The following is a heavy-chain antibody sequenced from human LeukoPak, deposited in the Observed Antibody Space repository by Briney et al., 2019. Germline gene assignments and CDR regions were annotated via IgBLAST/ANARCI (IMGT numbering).Heavy chain of an antibody. V-gene: IGHV3-30*02. J-gene: IGHJ4*02. CDR1: GFTFSSYG. CDR3: AKEERGLRSLKGGWVY. CDR2: IRYDGSNK. D-gene: IGHD4-17*01. Sequence: GGSLRLSCAASGFTFSSYGMHWVRQAPGKGLEWVAFIRYDGSNKYYADSVKGRFTISRDNSKNTLYLQMSSLRAEDTAVYYCAKEERGLRSLKGGWVYWGQGTLVTVSS.